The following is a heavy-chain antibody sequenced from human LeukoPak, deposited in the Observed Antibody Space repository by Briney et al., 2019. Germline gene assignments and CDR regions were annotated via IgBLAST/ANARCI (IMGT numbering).Heavy chain of an antibody. CDR2: ILYAGST. D-gene: IGHD5-18*01. CDR3: ASGERGYSYGPLDY. CDR1: GGSVSSYY. Sequence: PSETLSLSCTVSGGSVSSYYWSWIRQPPGKGLEWIGYILYAGSTTYNPSLKSRVTLSIDTSKNQFSLKLNSVTAADTAVYYCASGERGYSYGPLDYWGQGTLVTVSS. V-gene: IGHV4-59*08. J-gene: IGHJ4*02.